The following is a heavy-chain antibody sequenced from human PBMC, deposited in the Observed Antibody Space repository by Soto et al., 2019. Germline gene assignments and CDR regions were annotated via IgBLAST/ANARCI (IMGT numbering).Heavy chain of an antibody. J-gene: IGHJ4*02. V-gene: IGHV5-51*01. CDR1: GYSFTTYC. Sequence: PGESLKISCKTSGYSFTTYCIGWVLQMPGKGLEWMGIIYPYDSETRYSPSFQGQVTISADKSISAAYLQWSSLKASDTAMYYCARHLVGATRGNFDYWGQGTLVTVSS. CDR2: IYPYDSET. CDR3: ARHLVGATRGNFDY. D-gene: IGHD1-26*01.